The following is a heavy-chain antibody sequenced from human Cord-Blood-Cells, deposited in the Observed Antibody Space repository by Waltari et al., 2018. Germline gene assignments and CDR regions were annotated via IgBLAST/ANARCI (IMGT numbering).Heavy chain of an antibody. J-gene: IGHJ2*01. V-gene: IGHV1-69*06. CDR2: IIPIFGTA. CDR1: GGTFSSYA. CDR3: ARARYCTGGVCSNWYFDL. Sequence: QVQLVQSGAEVKKPGSSVKVSCKASGGTFSSYAISWVRQAPGHGLEWMGGIIPIFGTANYAQKFQGRVTITADKSTSTAYMELSSLRSEDTAVYYCARARYCTGGVCSNWYFDLWGRGTLVTVSS. D-gene: IGHD2-8*02.